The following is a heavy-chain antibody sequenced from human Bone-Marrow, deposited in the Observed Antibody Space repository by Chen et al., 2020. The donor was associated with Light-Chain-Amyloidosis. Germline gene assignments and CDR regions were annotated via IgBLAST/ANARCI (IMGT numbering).Heavy chain of an antibody. J-gene: IGHJ6*02. CDR1: GFTSGDYA. V-gene: IGHV3-49*04. CDR2: IRPKAYGGTT. CDR3: TRDSLVASVRGMDV. Sequence: VESWGGLVQPGRSLRLSCIGSGFTSGDYAMSWVRQAPGKGLEWVGFIRPKAYGGTTDYAASVKGRFTISRDDSKSIAYLQMNSLKTEDTALYYCTRDSLVASVRGMDVWGQGTTVIVSS. D-gene: IGHD5-12*01.